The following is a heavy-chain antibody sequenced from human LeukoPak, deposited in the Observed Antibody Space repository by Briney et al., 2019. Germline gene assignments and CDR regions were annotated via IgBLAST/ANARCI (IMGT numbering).Heavy chain of an antibody. CDR1: GGTLSTYA. Sequence: APVKVSCKAAGGTLSTYAISWVRQAPGQRLEWVGGIIPILGIANYAQKCQGRVTITADKSTSTAYMELSSLRSEDTAVYYCARDGWPVYYYYYYGMDVWGQGTTVTVSS. CDR3: ARDGWPVYYYYYYGMDV. CDR2: IIPILGIA. J-gene: IGHJ6*02. D-gene: IGHD2-15*01. V-gene: IGHV1-69*04.